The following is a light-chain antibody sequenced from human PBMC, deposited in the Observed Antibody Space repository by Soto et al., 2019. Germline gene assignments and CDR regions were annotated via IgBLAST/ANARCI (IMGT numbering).Light chain of an antibody. J-gene: IGKJ1*01. CDR1: QSISSY. Sequence: DIQMTQAPSSLSASVGDRVTITCRASQSISSYLNWYQQKPGKAPKLLIYAASSLQSGVQSRFSGSGSGTDFTLTISSLQPEDFATYYCQQSYSTRWTFGQGNKGDIK. CDR2: AAS. V-gene: IGKV1-39*01. CDR3: QQSYSTRWT.